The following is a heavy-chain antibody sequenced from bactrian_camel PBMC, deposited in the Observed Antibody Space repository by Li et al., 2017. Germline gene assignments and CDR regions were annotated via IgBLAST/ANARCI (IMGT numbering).Heavy chain of an antibody. CDR1: GYTYSSRC. J-gene: IGHJ1*01. V-gene: IGHV3S40*01. Sequence: EVQLVESGGGLVQPGGSLRLSCAASGYTYSSRCMGWFRQAPEKEREGVARISLGGGRPYYANAAKDRFIITRDKAKDLVYLQMNGLQPEDTGMYYCAADQWYGT. CDR2: ISLGGGRP. D-gene: IGHD2*01.